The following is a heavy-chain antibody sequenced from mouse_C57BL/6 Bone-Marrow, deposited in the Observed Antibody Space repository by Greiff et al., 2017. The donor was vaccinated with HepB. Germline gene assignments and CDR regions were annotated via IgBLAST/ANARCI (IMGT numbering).Heavy chain of an antibody. CDR2: LRNNANNHAT. CDR3: TGGSRDYFDY. D-gene: IGHD1-1*01. CDR1: GFTFSDAW. J-gene: IGHJ2*01. Sequence: EVQGVESGGGLVQPGGSMKLSCAASGFTFSDAWMDWVRQSPEKGLEWVAELRNNANNHATYYAESVKGRFTISRDDSKRSVYLQMNSLRAEDTGIYYCTGGSRDYFDYWGQGTTLTVSS. V-gene: IGHV6-6*01.